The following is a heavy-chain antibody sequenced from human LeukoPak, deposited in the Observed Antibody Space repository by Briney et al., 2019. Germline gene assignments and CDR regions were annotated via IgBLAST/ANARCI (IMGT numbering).Heavy chain of an antibody. CDR3: ARGPPVGATKRTHAFDI. D-gene: IGHD1-26*01. CDR2: IYHSGST. V-gene: IGHV4-4*02. CDR1: GGSISSSSW. J-gene: IGHJ3*02. Sequence: PSETLSLTCAVSGGSISSSSWWSWVRQPPGKGLEWIGEIYHSGSTNYTPSLKSRVTISLDKSTNQFSLQLNSVTAADTAMYYCARGPPVGATKRTHAFDIWGQGTMVTVSS.